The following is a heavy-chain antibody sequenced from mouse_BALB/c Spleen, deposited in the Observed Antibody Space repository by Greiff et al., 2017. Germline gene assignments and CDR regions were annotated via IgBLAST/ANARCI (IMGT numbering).Heavy chain of an antibody. CDR2: IRNKANGYTT. V-gene: IGHV7-3*02. CDR1: GFTFTDYY. CDR3: ARDIPGSSFDY. D-gene: IGHD1-1*01. Sequence: EVQLVESGGGLVQPGGSLRLSCATSGFTFTDYYMSWVRQPPGKALEWLGFIRNKANGYTTEYSASVKGRFTISRDNSQSILYLQMNTLRAEDSATYYCARDIPGSSFDYWGQGTTLTVSS. J-gene: IGHJ2*01.